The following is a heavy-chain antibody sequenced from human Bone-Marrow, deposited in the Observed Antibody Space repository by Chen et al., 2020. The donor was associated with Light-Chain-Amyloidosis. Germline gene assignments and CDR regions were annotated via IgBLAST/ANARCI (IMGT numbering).Heavy chain of an antibody. Sequence: QVQLVQSGADVKKPGASVKVSCEASGYTFNGYHMHWVRQAPGQGREWMGWINPNSDSTSYAQKFQGRVTMTRDTSISTVYMELSRLRSDDTAVYYCARGLHCSNTNCYLEFYYNAMDVWGQGTTVTVSS. CDR3: ARGLHCSNTNCYLEFYYNAMDV. J-gene: IGHJ6*02. CDR2: INPNSDST. CDR1: GYTFNGYH. V-gene: IGHV1-2*02. D-gene: IGHD2-2*01.